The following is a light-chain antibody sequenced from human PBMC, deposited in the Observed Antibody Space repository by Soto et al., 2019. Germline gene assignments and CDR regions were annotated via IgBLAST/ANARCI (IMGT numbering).Light chain of an antibody. CDR1: QSVSIN. Sequence: EIVMTQSPATLSVSPGERATLSCRASQSVSINLAWYQQKPGQAPRLLVYGASTRATGIPARFSGSGSGTEFTLTLNSLQSEDFAVYFCQQYNNWPPWTFGQGTKVEIK. CDR3: QQYNNWPPWT. V-gene: IGKV3-15*01. CDR2: GAS. J-gene: IGKJ1*01.